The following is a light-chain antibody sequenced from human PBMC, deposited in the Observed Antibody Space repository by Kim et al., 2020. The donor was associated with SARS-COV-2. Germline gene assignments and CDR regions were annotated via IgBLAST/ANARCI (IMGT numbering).Light chain of an antibody. V-gene: IGKV1-27*01. CDR1: QGISNY. J-gene: IGKJ4*01. CDR3: QQYNRTPLT. CDR2: GAS. Sequence: ACLGDRVSITCRASQGISNYLAWYQQNPGKVPKILIYGASTLPSGVPSRFSGSGSGTDFTLTITNLQPEDVAIYYCQQYNRTPLTFGGGTKVDIK.